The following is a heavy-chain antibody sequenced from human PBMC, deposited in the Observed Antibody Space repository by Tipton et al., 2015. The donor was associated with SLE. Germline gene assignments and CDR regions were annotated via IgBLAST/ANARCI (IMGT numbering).Heavy chain of an antibody. J-gene: IGHJ4*02. V-gene: IGHV1-18*01. CDR1: GYTFTTYG. CDR3: ARVRVDTAMGVFDF. Sequence: QLVQSGPEVKKPGASVRVSCKASGYTFTTYGISWVRQAPGQGLEWMGWISTYNGNTNYAQKLQGRVTMTSDTSTSTAYMELRSLRSDDTAMYYCARVRVDTAMGVFDFWGQGTLVTVSS. CDR2: ISTYNGNT. D-gene: IGHD5-18*01.